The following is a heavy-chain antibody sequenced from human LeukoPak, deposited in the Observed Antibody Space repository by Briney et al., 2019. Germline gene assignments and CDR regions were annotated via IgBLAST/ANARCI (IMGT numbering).Heavy chain of an antibody. CDR1: GFTFGDYA. J-gene: IGHJ4*02. V-gene: IGHV4-34*01. CDR3: ARGRRAAVARGVLDY. D-gene: IGHD3-10*01. Sequence: GSLRLSCTASGFTFGDYAMSWVRQPPGKGLEWIGEINHSGSTNYNPSLKSRVTISVDTSKNQFSLKLSSVTAADTAVYYCARGRRAAVARGVLDYWGQGTLVTVSS. CDR2: INHSGST.